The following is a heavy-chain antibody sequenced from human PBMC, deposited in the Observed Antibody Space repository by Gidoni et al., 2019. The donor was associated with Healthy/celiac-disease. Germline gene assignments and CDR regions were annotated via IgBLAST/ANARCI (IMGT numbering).Heavy chain of an antibody. D-gene: IGHD3-10*02. CDR1: GFTCSSYG. CDR2: ISYDGSNK. J-gene: IGHJ4*02. V-gene: IGHV3-30*18. Sequence: QVQLVESGGGVVQPGRSLRLSCAASGFTCSSYGMHWVRQAPGKGLEWVAVISYDGSNKYYADSGKGRFTISRDNSKNTLYLQMNSLRAEDTAVYYCAKPPHSTMYYFDYWGQGTLVTVSS. CDR3: AKPPHSTMYYFDY.